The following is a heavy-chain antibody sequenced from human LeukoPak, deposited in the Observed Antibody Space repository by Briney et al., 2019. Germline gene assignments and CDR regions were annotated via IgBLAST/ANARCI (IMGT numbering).Heavy chain of an antibody. CDR2: INPNSGGT. Sequence: ASVKVSCKASGYTFTSYGISWVRQAAGQGLEWMGWINPNSGGTISAQKFQGRVTMTRDTSITTAYMELSRLTSDDTAVYFCARSGRGYSSGWAYYYYGMDVWGQGTTVTVSS. D-gene: IGHD6-19*01. V-gene: IGHV1-2*02. CDR1: GYTFTSYG. CDR3: ARSGRGYSSGWAYYYYGMDV. J-gene: IGHJ6*02.